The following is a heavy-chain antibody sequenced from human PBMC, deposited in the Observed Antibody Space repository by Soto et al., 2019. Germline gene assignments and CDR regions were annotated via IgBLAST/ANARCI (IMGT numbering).Heavy chain of an antibody. D-gene: IGHD1-26*01. CDR1: GFNFNTYF. CDR3: ARDDEHGSNCYLAY. Sequence: QVQLVQSGGGVVQPGRSLRLSCAASGFNFNTYFMHWVRQAPGKGLEWVAMIFPNGRDKEYADSVKGRFTISRDNSNSRVYLQMDSLRPEDTAVYYCARDDEHGSNCYLAYWGQGALVAVSS. CDR2: IFPNGRDK. J-gene: IGHJ4*02. V-gene: IGHV3-30*13.